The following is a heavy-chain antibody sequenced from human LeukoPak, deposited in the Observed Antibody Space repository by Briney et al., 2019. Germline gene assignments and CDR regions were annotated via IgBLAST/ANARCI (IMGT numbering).Heavy chain of an antibody. V-gene: IGHV3-30*04. CDR2: ISFDGSTE. Sequence: GGSLRLSCAASGFTFSSHAIHWVRQAPGKGLEWVALISFDGSTEKYADSVKGRFTISRDNSNNTLYLQMNGPGAEDTAVYYRARDNYGSGTYGYFDYWGQGTLVTVSS. D-gene: IGHD3-10*01. J-gene: IGHJ4*02. CDR3: ARDNYGSGTYGYFDY. CDR1: GFTFSSHA.